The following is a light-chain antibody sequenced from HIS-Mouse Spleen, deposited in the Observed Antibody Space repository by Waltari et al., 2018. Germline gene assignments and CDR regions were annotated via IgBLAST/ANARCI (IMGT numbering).Light chain of an antibody. CDR1: SSDVGSYNL. Sequence: QSALTQPASVSGSPGQSITISCTGTSSDVGSYNLVSWYQQHPGKAPKLMIYEGSKRPSGVLSGFSGSKSGNTASLTISGLQAEDEADYYCCSYAGSSPYVVFGGGTKLTVL. J-gene: IGLJ2*01. CDR2: EGS. CDR3: CSYAGSSPYVV. V-gene: IGLV2-23*01.